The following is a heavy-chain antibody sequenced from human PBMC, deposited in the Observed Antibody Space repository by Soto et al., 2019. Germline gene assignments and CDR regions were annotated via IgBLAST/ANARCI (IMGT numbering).Heavy chain of an antibody. J-gene: IGHJ6*02. V-gene: IGHV5-10-1*01. Sequence: GESLKISCKGSGYSFTSYWISWVRQMPGKGLEWMGRIDPSDSYTNYSPSFQGHVTISADKSISTAYLQWSSLKASDTAMYYCARQVGYSGSLGPYYYYYYGMDVWGQGTTVTVSS. CDR3: ARQVGYSGSLGPYYYYYYGMDV. CDR2: IDPSDSYT. D-gene: IGHD5-12*01. CDR1: GYSFTSYW.